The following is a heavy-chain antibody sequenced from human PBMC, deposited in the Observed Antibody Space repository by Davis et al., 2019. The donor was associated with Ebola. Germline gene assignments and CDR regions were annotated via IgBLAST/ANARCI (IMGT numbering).Heavy chain of an antibody. CDR1: GFTFSSYG. J-gene: IGHJ4*02. Sequence: GESLKISCTASGFTFSSYGMHWVRQAPGKGLEWVAVISYDGSNKYYTDSVKGQFTISRDNSKNTLYLQMNSLRAEDTAVYYCAKDSRVLAFCGGHCFDYWGQGTLVTVSS. CDR3: AKDSRVLAFCGGHCFDY. D-gene: IGHD2-21*01. CDR2: ISYDGSNK. V-gene: IGHV3-30*18.